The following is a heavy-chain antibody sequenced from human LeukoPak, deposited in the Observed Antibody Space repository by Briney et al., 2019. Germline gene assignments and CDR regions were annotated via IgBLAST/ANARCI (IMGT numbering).Heavy chain of an antibody. CDR1: GYTFTSYY. Sequence: ASVKVSCKASGYTFTSYYMHWVRQAPGQGLEWMGIINPSGGSTSYAQKFQGRVTITRDMSTSTVYMELSSLRSEDTAVYYCARTYCSSTSCYDAFDIWGQGTMVTVSS. CDR3: ARTYCSSTSCYDAFDI. V-gene: IGHV1-46*01. CDR2: INPSGGST. J-gene: IGHJ3*02. D-gene: IGHD2-2*01.